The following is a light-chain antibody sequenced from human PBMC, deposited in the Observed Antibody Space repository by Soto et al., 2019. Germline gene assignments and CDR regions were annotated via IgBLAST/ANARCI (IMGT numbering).Light chain of an antibody. J-gene: IGLJ1*01. CDR2: AVS. V-gene: IGLV2-14*01. CDR3: SSYTSSSADV. CDR1: SSDVGGYNY. Sequence: QSVLTQPASVSGSPGQSITMSCAGTSSDVGGYNYVSWYQQHPGKAPKLMIYAVSDRPSGVSNRFSGSKSGNTASLTISGLQAEDEADYYCSSYTSSSADVFGTGTKLTVL.